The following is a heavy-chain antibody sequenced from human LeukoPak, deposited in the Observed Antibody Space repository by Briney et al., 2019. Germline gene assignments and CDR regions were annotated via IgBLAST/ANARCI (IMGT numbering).Heavy chain of an antibody. D-gene: IGHD3-3*01. CDR2: ISSSGSTI. CDR3: ARDLEIGSSSYYFDY. CDR1: GFTFSSYE. J-gene: IGHJ4*02. Sequence: GGSLRLSCAASGFTFSSYEMNWVRQAPGKGLEWVSYISSSGSTIYYADSVKGRFTISRDNAKNSLYLQMNNLRAEDTAVYYCARDLEIGSSSYYFDYWGQGTLVTVSS. V-gene: IGHV3-48*03.